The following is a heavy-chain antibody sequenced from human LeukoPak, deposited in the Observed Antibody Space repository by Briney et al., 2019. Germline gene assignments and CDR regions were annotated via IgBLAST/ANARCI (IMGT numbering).Heavy chain of an antibody. D-gene: IGHD3-22*01. CDR3: ARDLWISSKIGYYFLVGY. J-gene: IGHJ4*02. Sequence: ASVKVSCKASGYTFTSYYMHWVRLAPGQGLEWMGIINPSGGSTSYAQKFQGRVTMTRDTSTSTVYMELSSLRSEDTAVYYCARDLWISSKIGYYFLVGYWGQGTLVTVSS. CDR2: INPSGGST. CDR1: GYTFTSYY. V-gene: IGHV1-46*01.